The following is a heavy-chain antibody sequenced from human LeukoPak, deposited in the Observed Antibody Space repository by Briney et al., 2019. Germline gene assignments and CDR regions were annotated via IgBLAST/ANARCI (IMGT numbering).Heavy chain of an antibody. Sequence: GGSLRLSCAASGFTFSSYAMSWVRQAPGRGLEWVAVISYDGSNKYYADSVKGRFTISRDNSKNTLYLQMNSLRAEDTAVYYCAGDGSQQLVRAFDYWGQGTLVTVSS. D-gene: IGHD6-13*01. V-gene: IGHV3-30-3*01. J-gene: IGHJ4*02. CDR3: AGDGSQQLVRAFDY. CDR1: GFTFSSYA. CDR2: ISYDGSNK.